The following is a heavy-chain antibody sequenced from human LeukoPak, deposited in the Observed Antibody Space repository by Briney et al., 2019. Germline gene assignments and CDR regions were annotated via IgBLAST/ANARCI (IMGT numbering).Heavy chain of an antibody. V-gene: IGHV3-74*03. CDR2: INGDASNT. CDR3: ARAMPHDNWFDP. D-gene: IGHD2-2*01. Sequence: AGGSLRPSCAASGLTFNSYWMHWVRQVAGKGLVWVARINGDASNTTYADSVKGRFTISRDNAKNTLYLQMNSLRVDDTAVYYCARAMPHDNWFDPWGQGSLVTVSS. CDR1: GLTFNSYW. J-gene: IGHJ5*02.